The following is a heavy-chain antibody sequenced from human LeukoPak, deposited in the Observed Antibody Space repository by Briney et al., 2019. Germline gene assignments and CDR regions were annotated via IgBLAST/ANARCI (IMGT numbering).Heavy chain of an antibody. CDR3: AREEDIVATISFDY. J-gene: IGHJ4*02. CDR2: INSDGSST. Sequence: GGSLRLSCVASGFTFSSYWMHWVRQAPGKGLVWVSRINSDGSSTSYADSVKGRFTISRDNAKNTLYLQMNSLRAEDTAVYYCAREEDIVATISFDYWGQGTLVTVSS. V-gene: IGHV3-74*01. D-gene: IGHD5-12*01. CDR1: GFTFSSYW.